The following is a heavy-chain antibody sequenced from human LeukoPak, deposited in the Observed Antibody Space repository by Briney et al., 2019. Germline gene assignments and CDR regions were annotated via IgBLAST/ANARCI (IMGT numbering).Heavy chain of an antibody. CDR1: GFTFSTYN. V-gene: IGHV3-21*01. CDR2: ISTSSSYI. D-gene: IGHD6-6*01. J-gene: IGHJ4*02. Sequence: GGSLRLSCETSGFTFSTYNMRWVRQAPGKGLEWVSSISTSSSYIYYADSVKGRFTISRDNAKNSLYLQMNSLRAEDTAVYYCARSPYSSSSSFAYWGQGTLSPSPQ. CDR3: ARSPYSSSSSFAY.